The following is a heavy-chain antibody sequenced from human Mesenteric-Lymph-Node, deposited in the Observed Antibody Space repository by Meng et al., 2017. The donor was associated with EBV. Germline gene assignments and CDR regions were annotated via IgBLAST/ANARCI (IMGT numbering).Heavy chain of an antibody. CDR3: AKSLDSGGYYFDL. Sequence: QGQLQGPGPGLVKPSGTLSLTCAVSGGSINSSNWWSWVRQVPGEGLEWIGQIYNSGITNYNPSLKSRVTISLDTSKNQFSLKLTSLTAADTAIYYCAKSLDSGGYYFDLWGQGSLVTVSS. CDR2: IYNSGIT. CDR1: GGSINSSNW. J-gene: IGHJ4*02. D-gene: IGHD2-15*01. V-gene: IGHV4-4*02.